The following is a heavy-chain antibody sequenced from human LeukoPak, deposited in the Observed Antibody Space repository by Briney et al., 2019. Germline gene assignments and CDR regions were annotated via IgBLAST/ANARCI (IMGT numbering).Heavy chain of an antibody. Sequence: GRSLRLSCAASGFTFSSYGMHWDRQAPGKGLEWVAVISYDGSNKYYADPVKGRFTISRDNSKNTLYLQMNSLRAEDTAVYYCAKVRYYDILTGLMDVWGQGTTVTVSS. D-gene: IGHD3-9*01. J-gene: IGHJ6*02. CDR2: ISYDGSNK. CDR1: GFTFSSYG. V-gene: IGHV3-30*18. CDR3: AKVRYYDILTGLMDV.